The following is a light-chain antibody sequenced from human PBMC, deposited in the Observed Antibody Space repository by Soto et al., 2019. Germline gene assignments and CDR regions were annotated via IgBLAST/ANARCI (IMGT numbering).Light chain of an antibody. V-gene: IGKV3-11*01. CDR2: DAS. CDR3: QQRSNWPPYT. CDR1: QSVSSY. J-gene: IGKJ2*01. Sequence: EIVLTQSPATLSLSPGERATLACRASQSVSSYLAWYQQKPGQAPRLRIYDASNRATGIPARFSGSGSGTDFTLTISSLEPEVFAVYYCQQRSNWPPYTFGQGTKLEIK.